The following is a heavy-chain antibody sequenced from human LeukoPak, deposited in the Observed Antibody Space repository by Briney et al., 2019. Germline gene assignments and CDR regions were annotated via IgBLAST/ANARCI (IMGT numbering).Heavy chain of an antibody. CDR3: VTDLVIKGYFDY. J-gene: IGHJ4*02. V-gene: IGHV3-15*01. D-gene: IGHD2-21*01. CDR1: GFTFSNAW. CDR2: IKSKTDGGTT. Sequence: GGSLRLSCAVSGFTFSNAWMSWVRQAPGKGLEWVGRIKSKTDGGTTDYAAPVKGRFTISRDDSKNTLYLQMNSLKTEDTAVYYCVTDLVIKGYFDYWGQGALVTVSS.